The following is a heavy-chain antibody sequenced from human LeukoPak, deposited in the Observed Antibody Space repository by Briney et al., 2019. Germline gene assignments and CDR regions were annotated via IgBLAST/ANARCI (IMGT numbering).Heavy chain of an antibody. V-gene: IGHV3-23*01. D-gene: IGHD6-13*01. CDR2: ISDSGTRT. Sequence: PGGSLRLSCAASGFTFSSYDMGWVRQAPGKGLEWVSAISDSGTRTYYADSVKGRFTISRDNFKNTLYLQMNSLRAGDTAVCYCAKDSRRTSGWYYFDYWGQGTLVTVSS. CDR3: AKDSRRTSGWYYFDY. CDR1: GFTFSSYD. J-gene: IGHJ4*02.